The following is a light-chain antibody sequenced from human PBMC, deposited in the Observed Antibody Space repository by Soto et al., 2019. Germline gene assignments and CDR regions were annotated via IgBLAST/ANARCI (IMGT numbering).Light chain of an antibody. CDR2: EAS. J-gene: IGKJ4*01. CDR3: QHYNSYCPLT. V-gene: IGKV1-5*03. Sequence: IQRNHSDPTLSXXLGVXTTIXXLXSQSISSWLAWYQQKPVKTPKLLIYEASSLESGVPSRFSGSGSGTEFTLTISSLQPDDFATYYCQHYNSYCPLTYGGGTK. CDR1: QSISSW.